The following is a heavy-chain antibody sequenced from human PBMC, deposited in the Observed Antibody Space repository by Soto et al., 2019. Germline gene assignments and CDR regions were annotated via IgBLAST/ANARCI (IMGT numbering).Heavy chain of an antibody. V-gene: IGHV4-31*03. J-gene: IGHJ5*02. CDR1: GGSISSGGYY. Sequence: SETRSLTCTVSGGSISSGGYYWSWIRQHPGKGLEWIGYIYYSGSTYYNPSLKSRVAISVDTSKNQFSLKLSSVTAADTAVYYCARGRGSTRNWFDPWGQGTLVTVSS. CDR2: IYYSGST. CDR3: ARGRGSTRNWFDP. D-gene: IGHD2-2*01.